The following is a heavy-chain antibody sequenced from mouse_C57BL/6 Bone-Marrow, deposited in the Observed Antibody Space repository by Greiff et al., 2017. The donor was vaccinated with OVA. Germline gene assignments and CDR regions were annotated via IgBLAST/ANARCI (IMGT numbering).Heavy chain of an antibody. CDR1: GYTFTSYW. D-gene: IGHD1-1*01. CDR3: ASSGHYYGSSVAY. Sequence: VQLQQPGAELVMPGASVKLSCKASGYTFTSYWMHWVKQRPGQGLEWIGEIDPSDSYTNYNQKFKGKSTLTVDKSSSTAYMQLSSLTSEDSAVYYCASSGHYYGSSVAYWGQGTLVTVSA. J-gene: IGHJ3*01. CDR2: IDPSDSYT. V-gene: IGHV1-69*01.